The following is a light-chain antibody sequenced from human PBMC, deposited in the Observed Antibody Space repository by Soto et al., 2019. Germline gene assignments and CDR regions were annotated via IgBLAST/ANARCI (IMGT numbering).Light chain of an antibody. Sequence: DIQMTQSPSSLPASVGDRVTITCRASQSISNYLNWYQHKPGKAPKLLIYAASSLQSGVPSRFSGSGSGTDFTLTISSLQPEDFATYYCQQSYSVAPHFGQGTKLEIK. CDR3: QQSYSVAPH. V-gene: IGKV1-39*01. CDR1: QSISNY. J-gene: IGKJ2*01. CDR2: AAS.